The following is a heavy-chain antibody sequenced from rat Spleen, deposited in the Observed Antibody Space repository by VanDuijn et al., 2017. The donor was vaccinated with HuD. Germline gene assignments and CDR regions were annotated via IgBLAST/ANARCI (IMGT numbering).Heavy chain of an antibody. D-gene: IGHD4-3*01. CDR1: GFSLTNYS. CDR3: ARTVNSGYVMDA. V-gene: IGHV2-45*01. Sequence: QVQLMESGPGLVQPSETLSLTCTVSGFSLTNYSVHWVRQPPGKGLEWMGVIWATGSTDYNSAIKSRLSISRDTSKSQVFLKMNSLQTEDTAMYFCARTVNSGYVMDAGGQGASVTVSS. J-gene: IGHJ4*01. CDR2: IWATGST.